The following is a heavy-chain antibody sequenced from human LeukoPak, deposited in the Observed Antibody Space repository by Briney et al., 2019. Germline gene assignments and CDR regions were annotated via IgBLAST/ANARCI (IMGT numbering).Heavy chain of an antibody. Sequence: PGGSLRLSCAASGFIFSSYSMNWVRQAPGKGLERVSYISSSSSTIYYADSVKGRFTISSDNAKNSLYLQMNSLRAEDTAVYSCARDLPHPSLTTRYYGMDVWGQGTTVTVSS. V-gene: IGHV3-48*01. D-gene: IGHD4-17*01. CDR3: ARDLPHPSLTTRYYGMDV. CDR1: GFIFSSYS. CDR2: ISSSSSTI. J-gene: IGHJ6*02.